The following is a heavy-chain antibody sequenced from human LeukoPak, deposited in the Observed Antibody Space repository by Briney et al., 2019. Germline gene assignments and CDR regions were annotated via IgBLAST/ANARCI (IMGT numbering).Heavy chain of an antibody. D-gene: IGHD6-19*01. J-gene: IGHJ4*02. CDR3: ARDEVAGTYYFDN. CDR2: INPGGGST. Sequence: DSVKVSCKASGYTFTNHYMHWVRQAPGQGLEWMGIINPGGGSTSYPQKFQGRVTMTRDTSTSTAYMGLSSLRSEDTAFYFCARDEVAGTYYFDNWGQGTLVTVSS. CDR1: GYTFTNHY. V-gene: IGHV1-46*01.